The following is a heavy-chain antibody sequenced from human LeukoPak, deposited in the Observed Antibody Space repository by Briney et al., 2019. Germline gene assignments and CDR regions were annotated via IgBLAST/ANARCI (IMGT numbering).Heavy chain of an antibody. D-gene: IGHD3-10*01. CDR1: GFTFSPYW. J-gene: IGHJ3*02. CDR3: AKGHHYYGSGSYDAFDI. Sequence: PGGSLRLSCAASGFTFSPYWMHWVRQAPGKGLEWVAVISYDGSNKYYADSVKGRFTISRDNSKNTLYLQMNSLRAEDTAVYYCAKGHHYYGSGSYDAFDIWGQGTMVTVSS. CDR2: ISYDGSNK. V-gene: IGHV3-30*18.